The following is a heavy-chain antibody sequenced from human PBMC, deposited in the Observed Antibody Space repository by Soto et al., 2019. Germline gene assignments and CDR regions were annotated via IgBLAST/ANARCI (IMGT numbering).Heavy chain of an antibody. CDR3: ARERSGEGYCTNGVCAQRNNWFDP. D-gene: IGHD2-8*01. CDR2: IYYSGST. Sequence: QVQLQESGPGLVKPSQTLSLTCTVSGGSISSGDYYWSWIRQPPGKGLEWIGYIYYSGSTYYNPSLKSRVTISVDTSKNQFSLKLSSVTAADTAVYYCARERSGEGYCTNGVCAQRNNWFDPWGQGTLVTVSS. J-gene: IGHJ5*02. CDR1: GGSISSGDYY. V-gene: IGHV4-30-4*01.